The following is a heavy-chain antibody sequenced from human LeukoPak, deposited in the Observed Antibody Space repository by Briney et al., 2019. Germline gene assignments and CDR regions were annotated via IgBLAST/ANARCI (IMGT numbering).Heavy chain of an antibody. CDR2: ISGSGGYT. D-gene: IGHD6-6*01. Sequence: PGGSLRLSCAASGFTFSDYWMHWVRQAPGKGLEWVSGISGSGGYTYYADSVKGRFTISRDNSKNTLYLQMNSLRAEDTAVYYCAKSTIAARSLNAAPDYWGQGTLVTVSS. CDR3: AKSTIAARSLNAAPDY. V-gene: IGHV3-23*01. CDR1: GFTFSDYW. J-gene: IGHJ4*02.